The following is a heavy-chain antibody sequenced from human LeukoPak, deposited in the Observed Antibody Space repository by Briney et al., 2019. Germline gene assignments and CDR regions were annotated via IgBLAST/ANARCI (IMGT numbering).Heavy chain of an antibody. CDR1: GFSFSDYY. V-gene: IGHV3-11*04. D-gene: IGHD2-2*01. Sequence: GGSLRLSRATSGFSFSDYYMSWIRQAPGKGLECVSFISASGTSISYADSVKGRFTISRDNAKNSLYLQMNSLRPEDTAVYYCARHCTRASCYSFDYWGQGTLVTISS. CDR2: ISASGTSI. J-gene: IGHJ4*02. CDR3: ARHCTRASCYSFDY.